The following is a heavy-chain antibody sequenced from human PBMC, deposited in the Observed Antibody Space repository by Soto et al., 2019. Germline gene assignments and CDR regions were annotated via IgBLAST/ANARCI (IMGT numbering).Heavy chain of an antibody. J-gene: IGHJ2*01. CDR1: GFSLSTFGVG. Sequence: QITLKESGPTLVKPTQTLTLTCTFSGFSLSTFGVGVGWIRQPPGKALEWLALIYWDGDERYSPSLKSRLTITKDTAKNQVVLTMTNVAPVDTATYYGAHRGSDCINYVCHAYYFDFWGRGTLVTVSP. D-gene: IGHD2-8*01. CDR2: IYWDGDE. V-gene: IGHV2-5*02. CDR3: AHRGSDCINYVCHAYYFDF.